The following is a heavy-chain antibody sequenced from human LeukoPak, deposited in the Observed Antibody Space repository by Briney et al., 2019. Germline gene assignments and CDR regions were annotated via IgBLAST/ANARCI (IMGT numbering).Heavy chain of an antibody. V-gene: IGHV3-15*01. Sequence: PGGSLRLSCADSAFSFTSSWMNWVRQAPGKGLEWVGRINSHAYGGTKDYAAPVKGRFTISGDESKSTLFLQMNGLTIEDTRVYYCTTASPSNNYGWGATFDHWGRGVLVTVSS. D-gene: IGHD3-16*01. CDR1: AFSFTSSW. CDR3: TTASPSNNYGWGATFDH. CDR2: INSHAYGGTK. J-gene: IGHJ4*02.